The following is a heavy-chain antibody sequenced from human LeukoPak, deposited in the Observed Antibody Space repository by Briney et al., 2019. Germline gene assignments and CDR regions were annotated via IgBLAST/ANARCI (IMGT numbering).Heavy chain of an antibody. CDR3: ARVRFLVVVPAARAYYFDY. J-gene: IGHJ4*02. CDR1: GYTFTSYG. D-gene: IGHD2-2*01. Sequence: ASVKVSCKASGYTFTSYGISWVRQAPGQGLEWMGWISAYNGNTNYAQKLQGRVTMTTDTSTSTAYMELRSLRSDDTAVYYCARVRFLVVVPAARAYYFDYWGQGTLVTVSS. V-gene: IGHV1-18*01. CDR2: ISAYNGNT.